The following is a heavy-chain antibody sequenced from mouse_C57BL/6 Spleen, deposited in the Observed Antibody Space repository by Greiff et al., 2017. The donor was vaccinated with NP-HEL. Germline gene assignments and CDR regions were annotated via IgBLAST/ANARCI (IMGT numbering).Heavy chain of an antibody. D-gene: IGHD1-1*01. J-gene: IGHJ1*03. CDR1: GYTFTSYW. V-gene: IGHV1-69*01. CDR3: ARSDGSSYWYFDV. Sequence: QVQLKQSGAELVKPGASVKLSCKASGYTFTSYWMHWVKQRPGQGLEWIGEIDPSDSYTNYNQKFKGKSTLTVDKSSSTAYMQLSSLTSEDSAVYYCARSDGSSYWYFDVWGTGTTVTVSS. CDR2: IDPSDSYT.